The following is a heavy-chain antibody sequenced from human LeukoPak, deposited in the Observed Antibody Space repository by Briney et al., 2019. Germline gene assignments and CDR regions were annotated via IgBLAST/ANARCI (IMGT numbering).Heavy chain of an antibody. Sequence: GGSLRLSCAASGFTFSSYWMSWVRQAPGKGLEWVANIKQDGSEKYYVDSVKGRFTISRDNAKNSLYLQMNSLRAEDTAVYYCASPTTVTTPDDAFDIWGQGTMVTVSS. CDR2: IKQDGSEK. D-gene: IGHD4-17*01. J-gene: IGHJ3*02. CDR3: ASPTTVTTPDDAFDI. V-gene: IGHV3-7*01. CDR1: GFTFSSYW.